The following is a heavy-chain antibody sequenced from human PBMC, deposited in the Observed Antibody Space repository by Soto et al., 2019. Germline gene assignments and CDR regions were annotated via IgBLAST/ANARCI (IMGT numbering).Heavy chain of an antibody. J-gene: IGHJ4*02. CDR2: IWYDGSIK. Sequence: QVQLVESGGGVVQPGTSLRLSCVASGFTFSSYIMHWVRQAPGKGLEWVALIWYDGSIKDYADSVKGRFTISRDNSRNTVCLQMNSLRAEDTAVYCCATEGGLNANFDYWGQGTLLTVSS. V-gene: IGHV3-33*01. CDR1: GFTFSSYI. CDR3: ATEGGLNANFDY. D-gene: IGHD3-16*01.